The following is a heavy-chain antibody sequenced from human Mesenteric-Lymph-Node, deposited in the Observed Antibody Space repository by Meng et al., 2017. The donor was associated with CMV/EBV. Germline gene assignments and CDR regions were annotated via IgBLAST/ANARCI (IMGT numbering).Heavy chain of an antibody. CDR2: IMEDGSEK. Sequence: GESLKISCETSGFTFSSYWMSWVRQAPGKGLEWVANIMEDGSEKYYVDSVKGRFTISRDNAKNSLNLQMNSLRVEDTAFYYCTKGTYSNYASGAFDIWGQGTVVTVSS. V-gene: IGHV3-7*03. CDR3: TKGTYSNYASGAFDI. CDR1: GFTFSSYW. D-gene: IGHD4-11*01. J-gene: IGHJ3*02.